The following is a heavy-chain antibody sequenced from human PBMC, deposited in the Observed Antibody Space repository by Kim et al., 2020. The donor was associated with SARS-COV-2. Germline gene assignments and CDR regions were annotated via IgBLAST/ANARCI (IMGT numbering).Heavy chain of an antibody. V-gene: IGHV3-11*01. CDR3: ARVLRYLTVTTFRDRWFDP. CDR1: GFTFSDYY. CDR2: ISSSGSTI. D-gene: IGHD4-17*01. J-gene: IGHJ5*02. Sequence: GGSLRLSCAASGFTFSDYYMSWIRQAPGKGLEWVSYISSSGSTIYYADSVKGRFTISRDNAKNSLYLQMNSLRAEDTAVYYCARVLRYLTVTTFRDRWFDPWGQGTLVTVSS.